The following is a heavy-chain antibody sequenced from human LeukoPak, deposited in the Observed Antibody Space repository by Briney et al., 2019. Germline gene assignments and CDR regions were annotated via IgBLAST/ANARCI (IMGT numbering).Heavy chain of an antibody. Sequence: GGSLRLLCAASGFTYRSYGKHWARHAPSKALVGVADLRYHGSNKYHADSLKGRHTISRDNSKHTLYLQMNSLRADDTAVYCCARDGYVVEIAATTWHWFDPWGGKTVVSVS. J-gene: IGHJ5*02. D-gene: IGHD2-15*01. V-gene: IGHV3-30*02. CDR2: LRYHGSNK. CDR3: ARDGYVVEIAATTWHWFDP. CDR1: GFTYRSYG.